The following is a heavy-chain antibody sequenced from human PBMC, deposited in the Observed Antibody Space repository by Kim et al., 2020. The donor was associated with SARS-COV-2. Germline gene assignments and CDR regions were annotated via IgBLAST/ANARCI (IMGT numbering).Heavy chain of an antibody. Sequence: SETLSLTCAVSGGSISRDGYYWNWIRQPPGKGLEWIGYIYHSGNIYYTPSLKSRVTISVDRSKNHFSLRLGSVTAADAAVYYCASSFGANRGFESWGQGALV. V-gene: IGHV4-30-2*01. CDR2: IYHSGNI. CDR3: ASSFGANRGFES. D-gene: IGHD3-10*01. J-gene: IGHJ4*02. CDR1: GGSISRDGYY.